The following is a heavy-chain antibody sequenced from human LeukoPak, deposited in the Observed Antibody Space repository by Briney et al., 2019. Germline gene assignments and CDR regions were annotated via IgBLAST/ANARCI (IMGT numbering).Heavy chain of an antibody. Sequence: ASVKVSCKASGYTFIGYYMHWVRQAPGQGLEWVGRTNTNSGGTNYAQKFQGRVTMTRDTSISTAYMELSRLRSDDTAVYYCATVVVVAAKGFDPFDPWGQGTLVTVSS. CDR3: ATVVVVAAKGFDPFDP. V-gene: IGHV1-2*06. D-gene: IGHD2-15*01. CDR2: TNTNSGGT. CDR1: GYTFIGYY. J-gene: IGHJ5*02.